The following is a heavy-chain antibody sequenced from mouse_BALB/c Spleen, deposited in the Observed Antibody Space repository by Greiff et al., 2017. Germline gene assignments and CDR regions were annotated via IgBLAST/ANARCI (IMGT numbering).Heavy chain of an antibody. D-gene: IGHD1-1*01. V-gene: IGHV1S81*02. Sequence: VQLQQPGAELVKPGASVKLSCKASGYTFTSYYMYWVKQRPGQGLEWIGGINPSNGGTNFNEKFKSKATLTVDKSSSTAYMQLSSLTSEDSAVYYCTRDLITTVVATDYAMDYWGQGTSVTVSS. CDR3: TRDLITTVVATDYAMDY. CDR2: INPSNGGT. CDR1: GYTFTSYY. J-gene: IGHJ4*01.